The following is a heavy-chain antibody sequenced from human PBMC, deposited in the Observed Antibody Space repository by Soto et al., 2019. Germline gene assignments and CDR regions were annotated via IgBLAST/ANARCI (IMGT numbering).Heavy chain of an antibody. D-gene: IGHD2-15*01. CDR3: ARDRNVVVVAATHWFDP. V-gene: IGHV1-18*01. Sequence: ASVKVSCKASGYTFTSYGISWVRQAPGQGLEWMGWISAYNGNTNYAQKLQGRVTMTTDTSTSTAYMELRSLRSDDTAVYYCARDRNVVVVAATHWFDPWGQGTLVTVSS. CDR2: ISAYNGNT. J-gene: IGHJ5*02. CDR1: GYTFTSYG.